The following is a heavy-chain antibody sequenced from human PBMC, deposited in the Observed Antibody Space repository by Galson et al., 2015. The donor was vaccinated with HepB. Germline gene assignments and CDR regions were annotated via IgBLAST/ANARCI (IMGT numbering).Heavy chain of an antibody. CDR3: ARSPLRFLDWLPYYDYYYMDV. J-gene: IGHJ6*03. V-gene: IGHV7-4-1*02. CDR1: GYTFTDYV. Sequence: SVKVSCKASGYTFTDYVVNWVRQAPVQGLAWMGWMNTNTGKPTYAPGFAGRVVFSLDTSVTTAYLQISSLETDDTAVYYCARSPLRFLDWLPYYDYYYMDVWGEGTTVTVSS. CDR2: MNTNTGKP. D-gene: IGHD3-3*01.